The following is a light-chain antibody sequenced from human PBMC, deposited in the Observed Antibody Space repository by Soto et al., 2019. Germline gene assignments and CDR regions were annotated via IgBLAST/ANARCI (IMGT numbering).Light chain of an antibody. CDR3: QQSYSTLRT. J-gene: IGKJ1*01. CDR1: QSISSY. Sequence: DIQMTQSPSSLSASVGDRVTITCRASQSISSYLNWYQQKPGKAPKLLIYAASSLQSGVPSRFSGSGSGTDFTLTISSLQPEDFATYYCQQSYSTLRTFGQEPKVDIK. CDR2: AAS. V-gene: IGKV1-39*01.